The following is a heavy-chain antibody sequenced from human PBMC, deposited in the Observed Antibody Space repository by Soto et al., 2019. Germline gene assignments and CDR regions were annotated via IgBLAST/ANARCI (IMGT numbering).Heavy chain of an antibody. CDR3: ARSTGGYSYGFGWFAP. Sequence: GESLKISCAASGFTVSSNYMSWVRQAPGKGLEWVSVIYSGGSTYYADSVKGRFTISRDNSKNTLYLQMNSLRAEDTAVYYCARSTGGYSYGFGWFAPWGQGTLVPVSS. D-gene: IGHD5-18*01. V-gene: IGHV3-66*01. CDR2: IYSGGST. J-gene: IGHJ5*02. CDR1: GFTVSSNY.